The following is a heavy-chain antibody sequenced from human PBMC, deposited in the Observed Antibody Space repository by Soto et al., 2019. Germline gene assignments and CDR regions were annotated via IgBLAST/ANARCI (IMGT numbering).Heavy chain of an antibody. V-gene: IGHV4-59*12. J-gene: IGHJ5*02. Sequence: PSETLSLTCTVSGGSISSYYWSWILQPPGKELEWIGYIYYSGSTYYNPSLKSRVTISVDTSKNQFSLKLSSVTAADTAVYYCARGILPYDSSGYGCWFDPWGQGTLVTVSS. CDR3: ARGILPYDSSGYGCWFDP. D-gene: IGHD3-22*01. CDR2: IYYSGST. CDR1: GGSISSYY.